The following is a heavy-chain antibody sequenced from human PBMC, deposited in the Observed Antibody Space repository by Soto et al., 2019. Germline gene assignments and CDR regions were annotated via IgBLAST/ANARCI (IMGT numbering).Heavy chain of an antibody. D-gene: IGHD3-10*01. V-gene: IGHV3-23*01. CDR2: INSGGNT. CDR3: AKGLGDLYY. Sequence: EVQLLGSGGGVVQPGGSLRLSCAASGFTFSSSSMSWVRQAPGKGLEWVSTINSGGNTYYADSVKGRFTISRDNSKSTLYVQMNSLRVEEPAIYYCAKGLGDLYYWGQGTLVTVSS. CDR1: GFTFSSSS. J-gene: IGHJ4*02.